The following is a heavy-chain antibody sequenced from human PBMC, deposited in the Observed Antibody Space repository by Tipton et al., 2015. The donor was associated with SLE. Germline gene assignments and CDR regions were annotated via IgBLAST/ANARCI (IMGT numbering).Heavy chain of an antibody. J-gene: IGHJ3*02. V-gene: IGHV3-11*04. Sequence: GLVKPSETLSLTCAVYGGSFSGYYMSWIRQAPGKGLEWASYISTSGSTIYYADSLKGRFTISRDNAENSLYLQMNSLRVEDTAVYYCARTGWLHLEASDIWGQGTMVTVSS. CDR2: ISTSGSTI. CDR3: ARTGWLHLEASDI. D-gene: IGHD5-24*01. CDR1: GGSFSGYY.